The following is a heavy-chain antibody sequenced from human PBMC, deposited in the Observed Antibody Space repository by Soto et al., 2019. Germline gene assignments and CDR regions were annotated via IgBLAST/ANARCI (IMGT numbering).Heavy chain of an antibody. Sequence: GGSLRLSCAASGFTFSSYAMSWVRQAPGKGLEWVSAISGSGGSTYYADSVKGRFTISRDNSKNTLYLQMNSLRAEDTAVYYCAKDRVTMIVVVITTWGYWGQGTLVTVSS. CDR3: AKDRVTMIVVVITTWGY. CDR2: ISGSGGST. J-gene: IGHJ4*02. CDR1: GFTFSSYA. D-gene: IGHD3-22*01. V-gene: IGHV3-23*01.